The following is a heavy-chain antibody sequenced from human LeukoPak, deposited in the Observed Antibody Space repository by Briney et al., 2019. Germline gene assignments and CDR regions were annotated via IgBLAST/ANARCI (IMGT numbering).Heavy chain of an antibody. Sequence: PSQTLSLTCTVSGGSISSGGYYWSWIRQHPGKGLEWIGYIYYSGSTYYNPSLKSRVTISVDTSKNQFSLKLSSVTAADTAVYYCARGYCSGGSCYSGKTSLDYWGQGTLVTVSS. J-gene: IGHJ4*02. V-gene: IGHV4-31*03. CDR3: ARGYCSGGSCYSGKTSLDY. CDR1: GGSISSGGYY. D-gene: IGHD2-15*01. CDR2: IYYSGST.